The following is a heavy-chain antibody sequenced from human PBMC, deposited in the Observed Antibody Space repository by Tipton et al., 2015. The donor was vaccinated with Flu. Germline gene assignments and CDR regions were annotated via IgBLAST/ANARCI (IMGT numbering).Heavy chain of an antibody. D-gene: IGHD2/OR15-2a*01. Sequence: QVQLVQSGAEVKKPGSSVKVSCKASGGTFSSYAISWVRQAPGQGLEWMGGIIPIFGTANYAQKFQGRVTITADESTSTAYMELSSLRSEDTAVYYCARNEILIGTTSYYYGMDVWGQGTTVTVSS. CDR3: ARNEILIGTTSYYYGMDV. J-gene: IGHJ6*02. V-gene: IGHV1-69*01. CDR2: IIPIFGTA. CDR1: GGTFSSYA.